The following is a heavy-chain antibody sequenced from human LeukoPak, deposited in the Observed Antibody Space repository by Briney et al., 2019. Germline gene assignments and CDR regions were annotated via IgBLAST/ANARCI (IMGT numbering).Heavy chain of an antibody. CDR1: GFTFSSYA. D-gene: IGHD6-19*01. J-gene: IGHJ4*02. V-gene: IGHV3-23*01. CDR3: AKDMDRIAVAGFDY. CDR2: ISSSGGST. Sequence: SGGSLRLSCAASGFTFSSYAMSWVRQAPGKGLEWVSTISSSGGSTYYADSVKGRFTISRDNSKNTLYLQMNSLRAEDTAVYYCAKDMDRIAVAGFDYWGQGTLVTVSS.